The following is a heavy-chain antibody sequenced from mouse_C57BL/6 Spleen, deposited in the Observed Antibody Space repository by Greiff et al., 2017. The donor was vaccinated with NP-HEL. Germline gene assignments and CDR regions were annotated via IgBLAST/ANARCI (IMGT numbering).Heavy chain of an antibody. CDR1: GYTFTSYW. CDR2: IYPGSGST. J-gene: IGHJ2*01. CDR3: ARSWEKMARRGGFDY. Sequence: QVQLQQPGAELVKPGASVKMSCKASGYTFTSYWITWVKQRPGQGLEWIGDIYPGSGSTNYNEKFKSKATLTVDTSSSTAYMQLSSLTSEDSAVYYCARSWEKMARRGGFDYWGQGTTLTVSS. V-gene: IGHV1-55*01. D-gene: IGHD4-1*01.